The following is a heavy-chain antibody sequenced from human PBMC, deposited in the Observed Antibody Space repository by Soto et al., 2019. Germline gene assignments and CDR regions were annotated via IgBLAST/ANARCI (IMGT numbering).Heavy chain of an antibody. CDR2: INAGNGNT. CDR1: GYTFTNYV. V-gene: IGHV1-3*01. Sequence: ASVTVSCQASGYTFTNYVMHWVRQAPGQRLEWMGWINAGNGNTEYSQKFQGRVTITRDTSASTAYMELSSLRSEDTTVYYCARGGAVAGTIEYSWYDYWGQGTLVTVSS. J-gene: IGHJ4*02. CDR3: ARGGAVAGTIEYSWYDY. D-gene: IGHD6-19*01.